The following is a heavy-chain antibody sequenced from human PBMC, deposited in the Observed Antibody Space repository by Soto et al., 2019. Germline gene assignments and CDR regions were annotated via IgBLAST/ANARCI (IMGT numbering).Heavy chain of an antibody. CDR1: VGSISSSSYY. D-gene: IGHD4-17*01. CDR3: ARMEYGDYVVGRSSCYCMEA. Sequence: SETLSLTCTVSVGSISSSSYYWGWIRQPPGKGLEWIGSIYYSGSTYYNPSLKSRVTISVDTSKNQFSLKLSSVTAADTAVYYCARMEYGDYVVGRSSCYCMEARGQGATVT. V-gene: IGHV4-39*01. CDR2: IYYSGST. J-gene: IGHJ6*02.